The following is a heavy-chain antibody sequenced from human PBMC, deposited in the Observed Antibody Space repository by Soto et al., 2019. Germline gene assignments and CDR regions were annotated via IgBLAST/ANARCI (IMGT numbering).Heavy chain of an antibody. J-gene: IGHJ6*02. D-gene: IGHD2-2*01. CDR3: ARDRSGRYCISTSCLIPHYYYYGMDV. Sequence: SVKVSCKAIGYSFTSHYMHWVRQAPGQGLEWMGGIIPIFGTANYAQKFQGRVTITADESTSTAYMELSSLRSEDTAVYYCARDRSGRYCISTSCLIPHYYYYGMDVWGQGTTVTVSS. CDR2: IIPIFGTA. V-gene: IGHV1-69*13. CDR1: GYSFTSHY.